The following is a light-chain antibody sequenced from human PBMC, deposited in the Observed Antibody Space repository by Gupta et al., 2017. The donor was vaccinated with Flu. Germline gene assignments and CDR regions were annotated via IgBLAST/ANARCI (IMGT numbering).Light chain of an antibody. CDR1: SSNIGAGYD. CDR3: QSYDSSLSGHV. V-gene: IGLV1-40*01. CDR2: GNS. Sequence: QSVLTQPPSVSGAPGQRLPISCTATSSNIGAGYDVHWYQQLPGTAPKLLIYGNSNRPSGVPDRFSGSKSGTSASLAITGLQAEDEADYYGQSYDSSLSGHVFGTGTKVTVL. J-gene: IGLJ1*01.